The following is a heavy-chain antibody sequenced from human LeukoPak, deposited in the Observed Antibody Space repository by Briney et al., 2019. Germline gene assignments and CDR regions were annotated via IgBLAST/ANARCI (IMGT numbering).Heavy chain of an antibody. D-gene: IGHD3-9*01. V-gene: IGHV1-2*02. Sequence: ASVKVSCKASGYTFTGYYMHWVRQAPGQGLEWMGWINPNSGGTNYAQKFQGRVTMTRDTSISTAYMELSRLRSDDTAVYYCASSPNVLRYFDWLFDYWGQGTLVTISS. J-gene: IGHJ4*02. CDR1: GYTFTGYY. CDR2: INPNSGGT. CDR3: ASSPNVLRYFDWLFDY.